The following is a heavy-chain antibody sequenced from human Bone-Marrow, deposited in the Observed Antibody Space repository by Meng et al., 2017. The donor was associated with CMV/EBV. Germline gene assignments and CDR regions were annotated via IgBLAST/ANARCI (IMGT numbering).Heavy chain of an antibody. Sequence: CKASGYNFTSYGIGWVRQAPGQGLGWMGWISAYNGNTNYAQKLQGRVTMTTDTSTSTAYMELRSLRSDDTAVYYCARLGPIWGDLDGYWGQGTLVTVSS. J-gene: IGHJ4*02. CDR2: ISAYNGNT. D-gene: IGHD3-16*01. CDR1: GYNFTSYG. CDR3: ARLGPIWGDLDGY. V-gene: IGHV1-18*01.